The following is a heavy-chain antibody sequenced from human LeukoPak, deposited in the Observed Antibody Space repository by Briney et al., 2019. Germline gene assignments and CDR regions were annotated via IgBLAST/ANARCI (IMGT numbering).Heavy chain of an antibody. Sequence: PGGSLRLSCAASEFTSSNYAVSWVRQAPGKGLEWVSGITGSGDSTYYADSVKGRFTISRDNSKNTLYLQMNSLRAEDTAVYYCARDPGIAVAGSDYWGQGTLVTVSS. J-gene: IGHJ4*02. D-gene: IGHD6-19*01. V-gene: IGHV3-23*01. CDR2: ITGSGDST. CDR1: EFTSSNYA. CDR3: ARDPGIAVAGSDY.